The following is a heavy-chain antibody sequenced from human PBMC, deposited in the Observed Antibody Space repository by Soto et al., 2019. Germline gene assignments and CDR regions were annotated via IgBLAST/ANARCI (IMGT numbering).Heavy chain of an antibody. CDR2: IYYSGST. CDR3: ARQPDIVGVVMDYYGMDV. J-gene: IGHJ6*02. CDR1: GGSISSSSYY. D-gene: IGHD2-15*01. V-gene: IGHV4-39*01. Sequence: SETLSLPCTVPGGSISSSSYYWGWIRQPPGKGLEWIGSIYYSGSTYYNPSLKSRVTISVDTSKNQFSLKLSSVTAADTAVYYFARQPDIVGVVMDYYGMDVWGQGTTVTVSS.